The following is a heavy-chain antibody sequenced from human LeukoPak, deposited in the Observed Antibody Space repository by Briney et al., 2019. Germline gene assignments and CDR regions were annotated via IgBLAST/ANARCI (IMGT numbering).Heavy chain of an antibody. V-gene: IGHV3-30-3*01. CDR1: GFTFSSYA. CDR2: ISYDGSNK. CDR3: AREWRDIVVVVDGPAFDY. J-gene: IGHJ4*02. D-gene: IGHD2-15*01. Sequence: SGGSLRLSCAASGFTFSSYAMHWVRQAPGKGLEWVAVISYDGSNKYYADSVKGRFTISRDNSKNTLYLQMNSLRAEDTAVYYCAREWRDIVVVVDGPAFDYWGQGTLVTVSS.